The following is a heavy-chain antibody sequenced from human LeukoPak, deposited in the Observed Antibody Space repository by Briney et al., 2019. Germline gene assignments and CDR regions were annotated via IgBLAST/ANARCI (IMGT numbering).Heavy chain of an antibody. D-gene: IGHD6-19*01. Sequence: GGSLRLSCAASGFTFDDYAVHWVRQAPGKGLEWVSGISWNSGSIGYADSVKGRFTISRDNSKNTLYLQMNSLRAEDSATYYCARRGYRSGSYIGEDFWGQGTLVIVSS. CDR1: GFTFDDYA. CDR2: ISWNSGSI. CDR3: ARRGYRSGSYIGEDF. V-gene: IGHV3-9*01. J-gene: IGHJ4*02.